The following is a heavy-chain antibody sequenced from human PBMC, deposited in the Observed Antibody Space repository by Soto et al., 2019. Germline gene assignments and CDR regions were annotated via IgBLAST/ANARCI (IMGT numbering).Heavy chain of an antibody. D-gene: IGHD1-7*01. CDR1: GFAVSSNY. Sequence: EVQLVESGGDLVQPGGSLRLSCAASGFAVSSNYMTWVRQAPGKGLEWVSVIHSGGDTHYADSVRGRFTISRDNSKNTLYLHIDSLRAEATAVYYCARSRTGTTYGGMDVWGRGTTVTVSS. V-gene: IGHV3-66*01. CDR2: IHSGGDT. CDR3: ARSRTGTTYGGMDV. J-gene: IGHJ6*02.